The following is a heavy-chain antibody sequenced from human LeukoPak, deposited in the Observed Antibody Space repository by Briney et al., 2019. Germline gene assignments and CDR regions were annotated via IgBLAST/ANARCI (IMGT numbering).Heavy chain of an antibody. D-gene: IGHD5-12*01. J-gene: IGHJ4*02. CDR1: GFSLKTDGVS. CDR3: ALRHWGYRSGSDY. Sequence: KSGPTLVNPTQTLTLTCTLSGFSLKTDGVSVGWIRQPPGKALEWLALIFWDDDKQSSPGFETRLTITKDTSKNQVVLTMTNMDPMDTATYFCALRHWGYRSGSDYWGQGILVTVSS. V-gene: IGHV2-5*02. CDR2: IFWDDDK.